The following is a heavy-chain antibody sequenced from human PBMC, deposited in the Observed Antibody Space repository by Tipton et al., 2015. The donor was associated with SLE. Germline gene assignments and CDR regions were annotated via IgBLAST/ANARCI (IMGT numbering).Heavy chain of an antibody. CDR1: GGSISSSSYY. Sequence: TLSLTCTVSGGSISSSSYYWGWIRQPPGKGLEWIGSIYYSGSTNYNPSLKSRVTISVDTSKNQFSLKLSSVTAADTAVYYCARPLSSSWVTFDYWGQGTLVTVSS. D-gene: IGHD6-13*01. CDR3: ARPLSSSWVTFDY. J-gene: IGHJ4*02. V-gene: IGHV4-39*07. CDR2: IYYSGST.